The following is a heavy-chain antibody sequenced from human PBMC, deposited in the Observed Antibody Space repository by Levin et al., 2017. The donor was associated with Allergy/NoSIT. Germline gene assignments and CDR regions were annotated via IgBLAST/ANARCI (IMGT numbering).Heavy chain of an antibody. J-gene: IGHJ5*01. D-gene: IGHD2-15*01. CDR2: IYSGGTT. CDR3: TRCSGGSCYSGGFDS. V-gene: IGHV3-53*01. CDR1: GFTISSNY. Sequence: GGSLRLSCAASGFTISSNYMTWVRQAPGKGLEWVSVIYSGGTTYYSDSVKGRFTISRDSSKNTVYLQMKSLRAEDTAMYYCTRCSGGSCYSGGFDSWGQGTLVTVSS.